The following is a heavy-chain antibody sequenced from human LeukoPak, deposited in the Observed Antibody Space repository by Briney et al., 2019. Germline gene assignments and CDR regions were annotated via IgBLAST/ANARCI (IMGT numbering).Heavy chain of an antibody. CDR3: ARTLAAAHIDY. D-gene: IGHD2-15*01. CDR2: IDGSGGST. CDR1: GFTFSSHA. V-gene: IGHV3-23*01. Sequence: PGGSLRLSCAASGFTFSSHAMSWVRQAAGKGLEWVSGIDGSGGSTYYADSVKGRFTISRDNAKNTLYLEMNSLRAEDTAVYYCARTLAAAHIDYWGQGTLVTVSS. J-gene: IGHJ4*02.